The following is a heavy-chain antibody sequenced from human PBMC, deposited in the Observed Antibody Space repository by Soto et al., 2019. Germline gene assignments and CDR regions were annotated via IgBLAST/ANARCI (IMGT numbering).Heavy chain of an antibody. V-gene: IGHV1-58*01. D-gene: IGHD6-13*01. CDR2: IIAGCGNT. CDR3: AKEPPRRIAALTEADY. Sequence: SVKVSCKASGFTFTSSAVRWVRQARGQGLEWIGGIIAGCGNTNYAQKFQERVTITADESTSTAYMELSSLRSEDTAVYYCAKEPPRRIAALTEADYWGQGTLVTVSS. J-gene: IGHJ4*02. CDR1: GFTFTSSA.